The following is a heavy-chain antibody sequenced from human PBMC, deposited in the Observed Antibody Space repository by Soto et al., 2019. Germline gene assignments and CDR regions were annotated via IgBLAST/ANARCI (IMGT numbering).Heavy chain of an antibody. D-gene: IGHD1-26*01. CDR2: IYYSGST. CDR1: GGSIRSYY. J-gene: IGHJ5*02. Sequence: SETLALTCTVSGGSIRSYYWSWIRQPPGKGLEWIGYIYYSGSTNYNPSLKSRVTISVDTSKNQFSLKLSSVTAADTAVYYCARRGPNPGGAPVHWFDPWGQGTLVTVSS. CDR3: ARRGPNPGGAPVHWFDP. V-gene: IGHV4-59*08.